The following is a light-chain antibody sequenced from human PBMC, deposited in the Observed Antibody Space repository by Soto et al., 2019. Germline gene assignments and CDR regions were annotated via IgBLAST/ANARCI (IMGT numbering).Light chain of an antibody. CDR3: ISDTVSRTSYV. J-gene: IGLJ1*01. Sequence: QSVLTQLASVSGSPGQSITISCSGNSGEVGGYNHVAWYQQHPSKASKLIIYEVSKLPSVVSNRFSGSKSGNTASLNISGLQAEDEADYYCISDTVSRTSYVFLTGTMVTV. CDR2: EVS. CDR1: SGEVGGYNH. V-gene: IGLV2-14*01.